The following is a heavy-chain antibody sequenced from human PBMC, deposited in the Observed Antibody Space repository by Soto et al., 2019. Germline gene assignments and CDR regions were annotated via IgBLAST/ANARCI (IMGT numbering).Heavy chain of an antibody. CDR3: AGGIAAAVPAYYYYYMDV. CDR1: GGSFSDYY. D-gene: IGHD6-13*01. CDR2: ITHSGST. V-gene: IGHV4-34*01. J-gene: IGHJ6*03. Sequence: EPLSLTCAVYGGSFSDYYWSWIRQPPGKGLEWIGEITHSGSTNYNPSLKSRVTISVDTSKNQFSLKLSSVTAADTAVYYCAGGIAAAVPAYYYYYMDVWSKGTTDTGSS.